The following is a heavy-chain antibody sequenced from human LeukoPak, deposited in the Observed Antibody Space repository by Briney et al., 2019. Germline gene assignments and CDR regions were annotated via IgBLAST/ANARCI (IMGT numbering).Heavy chain of an antibody. J-gene: IGHJ6*03. CDR2: IYYAGST. Sequence: PSETLSLTCGVSGGSISSYYWAWIRQAPGKGLEWIGYIYYAGSTNYNPSLKSRVTMSVNMSSNQFSLRITSVTAADTAVYYCAREAQDFRTGNHRPGHYDYMDVWGKGTAVTVSS. D-gene: IGHD1-14*01. V-gene: IGHV4-59*01. CDR3: AREAQDFRTGNHRPGHYDYMDV. CDR1: GGSISSYY.